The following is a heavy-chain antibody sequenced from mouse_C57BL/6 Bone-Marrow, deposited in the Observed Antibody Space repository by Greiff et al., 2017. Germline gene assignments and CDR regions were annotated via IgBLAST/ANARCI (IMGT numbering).Heavy chain of an antibody. CDR1: GYTFTDSY. CDR3: ADNYGYAMDY. Sequence: VQLQQSGAELVKPGASVKISCKASGYTFTDSYINWVKQRPGQGLEWIGKIGPGSGSTYYNEKFKGKATLTADKSSSPAYMQLSSLTSEDSAVYFCADNYGYAMDYWGQGTSVTVSS. D-gene: IGHD1-1*01. V-gene: IGHV1-77*01. J-gene: IGHJ4*01. CDR2: IGPGSGST.